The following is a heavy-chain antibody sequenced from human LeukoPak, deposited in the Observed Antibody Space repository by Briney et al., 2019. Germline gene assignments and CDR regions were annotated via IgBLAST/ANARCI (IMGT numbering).Heavy chain of an antibody. Sequence: SETLSLTCTVSGGSISSGGYYWSWIRQPPGKGLEWIGYIYHSGSTYYNPSLKSRVTISVDRSKNQFSLKLSSVTAADTAVYYCARLYEDWYFDLWGRGTLVTVSS. J-gene: IGHJ2*01. CDR1: GGSISSGGYY. D-gene: IGHD5/OR15-5a*01. CDR3: ARLYEDWYFDL. V-gene: IGHV4-30-2*01. CDR2: IYHSGST.